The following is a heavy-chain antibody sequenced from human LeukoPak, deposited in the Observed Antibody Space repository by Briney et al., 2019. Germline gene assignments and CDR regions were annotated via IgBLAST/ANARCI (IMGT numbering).Heavy chain of an antibody. CDR1: GFTFSSYG. CDR2: ISSSSSYI. J-gene: IGHJ4*02. Sequence: PGGSLRLSCAASGFTFSSYGMSWVRQAPGKGLEWVSSISSSSSYIYYADSVKGRFTISRDNAKNSLYLQMNSLRAEDTAVYYCARVRVTYYDTLFDYWGQGTLVTVSS. V-gene: IGHV3-21*01. CDR3: ARVRVTYYDTLFDY. D-gene: IGHD3-9*01.